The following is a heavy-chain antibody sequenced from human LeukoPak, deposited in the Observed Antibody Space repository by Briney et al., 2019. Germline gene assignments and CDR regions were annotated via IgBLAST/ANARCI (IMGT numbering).Heavy chain of an antibody. Sequence: GGSLRLSCAVSGITLSNYGMSWVRQAPGKGLEWVAGLSGSGGGSNYADSVQGRFTISRDNPKNTLYLQMNSLRAEDTAVYFCAKRGVVIRVFLVGFHKEAYYFDSWGQGALVTVSS. V-gene: IGHV3-23*01. J-gene: IGHJ4*02. CDR3: AKRGVVIRVFLVGFHKEAYYFDS. D-gene: IGHD3-10*01. CDR1: GITLSNYG. CDR2: LSGSGGGS.